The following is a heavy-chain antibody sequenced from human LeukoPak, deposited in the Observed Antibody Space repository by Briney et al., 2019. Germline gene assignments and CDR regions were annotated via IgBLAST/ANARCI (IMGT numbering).Heavy chain of an antibody. J-gene: IGHJ3*02. D-gene: IGHD2-2*02. CDR3: ARATLLPGYCSSTSCYTPDAFDI. V-gene: IGHV1-2*02. CDR2: INPNSGGT. Sequence: ASVKVSCKASGYTFTGYYTHWVRQAPGQGLGWMGWINPNSGGTNYAQKLQGRVTMTTDTSTSTAYMELRSLRSDDTAVYYCARATLLPGYCSSTSCYTPDAFDIWGQGTMVTVSS. CDR1: GYTFTGYY.